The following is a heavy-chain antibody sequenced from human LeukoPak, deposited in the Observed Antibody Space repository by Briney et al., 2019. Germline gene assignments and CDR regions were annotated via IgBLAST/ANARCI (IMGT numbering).Heavy chain of an antibody. CDR3: ARVGGGVAAVVFDI. CDR2: IKPDSGGT. D-gene: IGHD6-13*01. V-gene: IGHV1-2*02. Sequence: ASVKVSCKASGYTFTDHYMHWVRQAPGQGLEWLGWIKPDSGGTNYAQKFQGRVTMTRDTSISTAYMELSRLTSDDTAVYYCARVGGGVAAVVFDIWGQGTKVTVSS. J-gene: IGHJ3*02. CDR1: GYTFTDHY.